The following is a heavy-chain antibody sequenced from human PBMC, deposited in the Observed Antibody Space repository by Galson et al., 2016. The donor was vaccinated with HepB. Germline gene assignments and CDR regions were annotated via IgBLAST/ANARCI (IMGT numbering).Heavy chain of an antibody. CDR1: GGTFSSYA. V-gene: IGHV1-69*13. Sequence: SVKVSCKASGGTFSSYAISWVRQAPGRGLEWMGGIIPIFGTANYAQKFQGRVTITADESTSTAYMELSSLRSEDTAVYYCARDDRGRTMGSDYWGQGTLVTVSS. D-gene: IGHD3-10*01. J-gene: IGHJ4*02. CDR3: ARDDRGRTMGSDY. CDR2: IIPIFGTA.